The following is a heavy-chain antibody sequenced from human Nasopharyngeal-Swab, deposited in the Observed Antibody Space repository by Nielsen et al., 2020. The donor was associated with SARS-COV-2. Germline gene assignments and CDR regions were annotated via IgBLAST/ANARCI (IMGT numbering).Heavy chain of an antibody. Sequence: GGSLRLSCAASGFTFSSYAMHWVRQAPGKGLEWVAAISYDGSNKYYADSVKGRFTISRDNSKNTLYLQMNSLRAEDTAVYYCARDRGIAVAGNYYYYGMDVWGQGTTVTVSS. V-gene: IGHV3-30-3*01. J-gene: IGHJ6*02. CDR1: GFTFSSYA. CDR3: ARDRGIAVAGNYYYYGMDV. D-gene: IGHD6-19*01. CDR2: ISYDGSNK.